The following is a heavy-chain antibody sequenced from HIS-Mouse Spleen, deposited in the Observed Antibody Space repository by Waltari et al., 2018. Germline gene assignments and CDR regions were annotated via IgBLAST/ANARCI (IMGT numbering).Heavy chain of an antibody. CDR3: AREIPYSSSWYDWYFDL. Sequence: QLQLQESGPGLVKPSETLSLTCTVSGGSISSSSYYWGWIREPPGKGLEWIGSFYDSGETYSHPSRKGGVTISGDTSKNQFSLKLSSVTAADAAVYYCAREIPYSSSWYDWYFDLWGRGTLVTVSS. J-gene: IGHJ2*01. CDR2: FYDSGET. D-gene: IGHD6-13*01. CDR1: GGSISSSSYY. V-gene: IGHV4-39*07.